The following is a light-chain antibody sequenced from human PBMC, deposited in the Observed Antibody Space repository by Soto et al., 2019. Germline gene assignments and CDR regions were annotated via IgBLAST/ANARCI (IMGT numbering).Light chain of an antibody. V-gene: IGLV2-14*01. Sequence: QSALTQPASVSGSPGQSITISCTGTSSDVGDYKYVSWYQQHPGKAPKLMIYDVTTRPSGVSNRFSGSKSGNTASLTISGLQAEDEADYYCSSYTSISTVVFGGGTKLTVL. J-gene: IGLJ2*01. CDR2: DVT. CDR3: SSYTSISTVV. CDR1: SSDVGDYKY.